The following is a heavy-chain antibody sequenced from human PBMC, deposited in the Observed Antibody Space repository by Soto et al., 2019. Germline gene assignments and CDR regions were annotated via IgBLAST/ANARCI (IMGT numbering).Heavy chain of an antibody. D-gene: IGHD2-15*01. CDR3: ARDFVIAPPDIVVVGDLYYFAY. CDR2: ISSSSSYI. J-gene: IGHJ4*02. Sequence: EVQLVESGGGLVKPGGSLRLSCAASGFTFSSYSMNWVRQAPGKGLEWVSSISSSSSYIYYADSVKGRFTISRDNAKNSLYLQMNSLGAEDSAVYYCARDFVIAPPDIVVVGDLYYFAYWGQGTLVTVSS. CDR1: GFTFSSYS. V-gene: IGHV3-21*01.